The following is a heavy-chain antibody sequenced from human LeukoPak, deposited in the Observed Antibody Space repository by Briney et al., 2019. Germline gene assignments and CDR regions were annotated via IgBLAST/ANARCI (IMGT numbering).Heavy chain of an antibody. CDR3: VTARASYCGGDCYFGYFDL. D-gene: IGHD2-21*02. CDR2: ISSNGGST. J-gene: IGHJ2*01. Sequence: GGSLRLSCSASGFTFSGYAMHWVRQAPGKGLEYVSAISSNGGSTYYADSVKGRFTISRDNSKNTLYLQMSSLRAEDTAVYYCVTARASYCGGDCYFGYFDLWGRGTLVTVSS. V-gene: IGHV3-64D*09. CDR1: GFTFSGYA.